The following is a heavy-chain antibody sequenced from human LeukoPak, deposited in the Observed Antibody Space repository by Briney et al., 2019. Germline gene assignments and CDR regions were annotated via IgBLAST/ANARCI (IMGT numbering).Heavy chain of an antibody. Sequence: GGSLRLSCAASGFTFSSYSMTWVRQAPGKGLGWVSSMSSGSRYIYYADSVRGRFTISRDNAKNSLYLLMNSLRAEDTAVYYCARDRPTGASRLFVVQWGQGTLVTVSS. J-gene: IGHJ4*02. CDR2: MSSGSRYI. CDR1: GFTFSSYS. V-gene: IGHV3-21*01. D-gene: IGHD3-3*01. CDR3: ARDRPTGASRLFVVQ.